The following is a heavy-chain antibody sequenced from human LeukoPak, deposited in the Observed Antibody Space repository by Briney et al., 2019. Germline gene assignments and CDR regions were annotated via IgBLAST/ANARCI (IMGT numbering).Heavy chain of an antibody. D-gene: IGHD6-19*01. Sequence: PGGSLRLSCVASGFTFSSHAMSWVRQPPGKGLEWIGEINHSGSTNYNPSLKSRVTISVDTSKNQFSLKLSSVTAADTAVYYCARPGIAVAGRWGFDYWGQGTLVTVSS. CDR1: GFTFSSHA. CDR2: INHSGST. CDR3: ARPGIAVAGRWGFDY. J-gene: IGHJ4*02. V-gene: IGHV4-34*01.